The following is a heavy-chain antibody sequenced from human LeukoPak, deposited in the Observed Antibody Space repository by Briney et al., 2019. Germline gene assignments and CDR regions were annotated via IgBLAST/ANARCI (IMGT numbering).Heavy chain of an antibody. Sequence: KPSETLSLTCTVSGGSISTSSYSWGWIRHPPGKGLEWIGSIYYSGSTYYNPSLKSRVTLSVDTSKNQFSLKLSSVTAADTAVYYCARHVGSTGDFDYWGQGTLVTVSS. CDR3: ARHVGSTGDFDY. CDR1: GGSISTSSYS. D-gene: IGHD1-14*01. CDR2: IYYSGST. V-gene: IGHV4-39*01. J-gene: IGHJ4*02.